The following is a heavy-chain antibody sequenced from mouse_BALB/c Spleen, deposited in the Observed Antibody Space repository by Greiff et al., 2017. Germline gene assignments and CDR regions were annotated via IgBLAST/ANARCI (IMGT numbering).Heavy chain of an antibody. Sequence: EVQVVESGGGLVKPGGSLKLSCAASGFTFSSYAMSWVRQTPEKRLEWVASISSGGSTYYPDSVKGRFTISRDNARNILYLQMSSLRSEDTAMYYCARGGYYRYDEGFAYWGQGTLVTVSA. CDR1: GFTFSSYA. V-gene: IGHV5-6-5*01. CDR3: ARGGYYRYDEGFAY. D-gene: IGHD2-14*01. CDR2: ISSGGST. J-gene: IGHJ3*01.